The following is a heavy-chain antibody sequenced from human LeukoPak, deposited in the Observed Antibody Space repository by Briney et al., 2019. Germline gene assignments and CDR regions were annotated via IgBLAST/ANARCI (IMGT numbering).Heavy chain of an antibody. CDR2: TYNSGST. CDR3: AREYPNSSAWSSDY. V-gene: IGHV4-59*12. Sequence: SETLSLTCTISGGSISSSYWSWIRQPPGKGLEWIGYTYNSGSTNYNPSLKSRVTISVDSSKNHFSLKLSSVTAADTALYYCAREYPNSSAWSSDYWGQGTLVTVSS. J-gene: IGHJ4*02. D-gene: IGHD6-19*01. CDR1: GGSISSSY.